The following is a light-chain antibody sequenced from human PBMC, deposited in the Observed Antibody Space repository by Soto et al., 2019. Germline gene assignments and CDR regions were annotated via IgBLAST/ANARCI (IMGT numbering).Light chain of an antibody. V-gene: IGLV2-8*01. CDR2: EVS. CDR1: SSDVGGYNY. CDR3: SSYAGSNNFV. J-gene: IGLJ1*01. Sequence: QSVLTQPPSASGSPGQSVTISCTGTSSDVGGYNYVSWYQQHPGKAPKLMIYEVSKRLSGVPDRFSGSKSGNTAPLTVSGLQAEDEADYYCSSYAGSNNFVFGTGTKVTVL.